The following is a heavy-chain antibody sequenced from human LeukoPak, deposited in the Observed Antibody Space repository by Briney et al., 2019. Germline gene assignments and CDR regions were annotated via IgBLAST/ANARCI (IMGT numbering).Heavy chain of an antibody. J-gene: IGHJ3*02. D-gene: IGHD7-27*01. CDR1: GFTFDDYG. CDR3: ARGIRNWGSPLNPPDAFDI. V-gene: IGHV3-20*01. CDR2: INWNGGST. Sequence: GGSLRLSCAASGFTFDDYGMSWVRQAPGKGLEWVSGINWNGGSTGYADSVKGRFTISRDNAKNSLYLQMNSLRAEDTALYHCARGIRNWGSPLNPPDAFDIWGQGTMVTVSS.